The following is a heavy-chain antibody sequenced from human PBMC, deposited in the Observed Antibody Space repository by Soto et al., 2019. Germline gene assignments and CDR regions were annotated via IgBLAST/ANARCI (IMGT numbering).Heavy chain of an antibody. V-gene: IGHV4-38-2*01. CDR2: VYRDGSS. CDR3: ARIGNGYIFDS. J-gene: IGHJ4*02. D-gene: IGHD5-12*01. CDR1: DYSITTGDD. Sequence: PSETLSLTCDVSDYSITTGDDWGWIRQPPGKGLEWIASVYRDGSSYYNPSLKSRVGISVDTSKNQFSLSLSSLTGADTAVYYCARIGNGYIFDSWGQGTLVTRSS.